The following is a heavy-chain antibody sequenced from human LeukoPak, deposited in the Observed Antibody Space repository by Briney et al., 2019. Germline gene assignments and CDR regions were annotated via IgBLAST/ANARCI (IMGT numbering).Heavy chain of an antibody. CDR1: GGTFSSYY. J-gene: IGHJ6*03. CDR3: ARVGAVITPYYYYYYYMDV. Sequence: SENVSYKACGGTFSSYYISWVRQAPGQGLEWMGGISPIFGTANYAQKFQGRATIPTDESTSTAYMERSSLRPEATAVFSWARVGAVITPYYYYYYYMDVWGKGTTVTVSS. CDR2: ISPIFGTA. D-gene: IGHD3-22*01. V-gene: IGHV1-69*05.